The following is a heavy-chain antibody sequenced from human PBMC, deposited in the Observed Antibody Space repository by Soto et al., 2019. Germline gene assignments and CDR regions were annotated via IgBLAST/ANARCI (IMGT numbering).Heavy chain of an antibody. CDR3: AKGHSSSWDLGY. Sequence: QVQLVESGGGVVQPGRSLRLSCAASGFTFSSYGMHWVRQAPGKGLEWVAVISYDGSNKYYADSVKGRFTISRDNSKNTLYLQMNSLRAEETAVYYCAKGHSSSWDLGYWGQGTLVTVSS. CDR2: ISYDGSNK. J-gene: IGHJ4*02. CDR1: GFTFSSYG. V-gene: IGHV3-30*18. D-gene: IGHD6-13*01.